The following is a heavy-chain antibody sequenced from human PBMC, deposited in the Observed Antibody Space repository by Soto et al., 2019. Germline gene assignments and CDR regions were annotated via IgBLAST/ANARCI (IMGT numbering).Heavy chain of an antibody. V-gene: IGHV1-69*01. CDR3: ARGVVSYPYYYYGMDV. CDR1: GGTFSSYA. J-gene: IGHJ6*02. Sequence: QVQLVQSGAEVKKPGSSGKVSCKASGGTFSSYAISWVRQSPGQGLEWMGVIIPSFCTANYAQRFQGRVTITADESTSTAYRELSSLRSEDTAVYDCARGVVSYPYYYYGMDVWVQGTTETDSS. CDR2: IIPSFCTA. D-gene: IGHD2-15*01.